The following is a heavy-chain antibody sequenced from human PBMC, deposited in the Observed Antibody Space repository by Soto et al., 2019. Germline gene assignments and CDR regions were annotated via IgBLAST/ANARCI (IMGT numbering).Heavy chain of an antibody. Sequence: GGSLRLSCAASGFTFSSYAMHWVRQAPGKGLEWVAVISYDGSNKYYADSVKGRFTISRDNSKNTLYLQMNSLRAEDTAVYYCARDSRNYYRWVFDYWGQGTLVTVS. V-gene: IGHV3-30-3*01. CDR2: ISYDGSNK. J-gene: IGHJ4*02. CDR3: ARDSRNYYRWVFDY. D-gene: IGHD3-10*01. CDR1: GFTFSSYA.